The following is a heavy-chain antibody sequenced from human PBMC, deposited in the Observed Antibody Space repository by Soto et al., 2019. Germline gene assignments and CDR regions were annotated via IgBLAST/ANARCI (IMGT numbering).Heavy chain of an antibody. D-gene: IGHD3-10*01. CDR1: GGSISSYY. CDR3: ARAPYGSGTKPYYFDY. CDR2: IYFSGGT. V-gene: IGHV4-59*08. Sequence: SETLSLTCTVSGGSISSYYWSWIRQPPGKELEWIGYIYFSGGTNYNPSLKSRVTISMDTSRNQFSLILSSVTAADTAVYYCARAPYGSGTKPYYFDYWGQGTLVTVSS. J-gene: IGHJ4*02.